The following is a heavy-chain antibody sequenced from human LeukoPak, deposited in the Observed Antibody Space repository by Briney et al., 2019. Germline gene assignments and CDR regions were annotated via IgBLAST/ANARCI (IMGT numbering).Heavy chain of an antibody. CDR2: ISSGGSSL. V-gene: IGHV3-48*03. CDR1: GFTFSSYE. CDR3: ARGPTLFDY. D-gene: IGHD4-11*01. Sequence: GGSLRLSCVASGFTFSSYEMNWVRQAPGKGLEWVSYISSGGSSLFYADSVKGRFTISRDNAKNSLYLQMNSLRAEDTAVYYCARGPTLFDYWGQGTLVTVSS. J-gene: IGHJ4*02.